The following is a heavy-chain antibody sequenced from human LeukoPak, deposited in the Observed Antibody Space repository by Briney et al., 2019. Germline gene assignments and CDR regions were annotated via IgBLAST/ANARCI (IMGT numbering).Heavy chain of an antibody. V-gene: IGHV4-61*01. J-gene: IGHJ5*02. CDR1: GGSVTSGSYY. CDR2: ISYRGST. CDR3: ARDQSSSWAEGWFDP. Sequence: SETLSLTCSVSGGSVTSGSYYWSWIRQPPGKELEWIGYISYRGSTNYNPSFKSRVTISVDTSKNQFSLKLSSVTAADTAVYYCARDQSSSWAEGWFDPWGQGTLVTVSS. D-gene: IGHD6-13*01.